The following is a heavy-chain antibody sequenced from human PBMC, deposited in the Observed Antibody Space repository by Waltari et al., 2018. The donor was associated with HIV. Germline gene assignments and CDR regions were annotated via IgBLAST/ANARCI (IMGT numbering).Heavy chain of an antibody. D-gene: IGHD3-3*01. Sequence: QVQLVESGGGVVQPGRSLRLSCAASGFTFSTYAMPWVRRAPGKGLEWVAVISNDGSKKYHADSVKGRFTISRDKSKNSLYLQMNSLRAEDTAVYYCARDAHIYSDFWSGPYYFDNWGQGTLVTVSS. CDR2: ISNDGSKK. CDR1: GFTFSTYA. CDR3: ARDAHIYSDFWSGPYYFDN. V-gene: IGHV3-30*01. J-gene: IGHJ4*02.